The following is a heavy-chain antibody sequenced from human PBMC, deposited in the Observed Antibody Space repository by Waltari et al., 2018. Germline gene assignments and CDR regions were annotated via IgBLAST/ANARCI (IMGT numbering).Heavy chain of an antibody. Sequence: EVQLVESGGGLVQPGGSLRLSCAASGFPFSTYWMNWVRQAPGKGLEWVSNIKKDGSEKYYVDSVKVRFTISRDNAKNSLYLQMNSLRAEDTAVYYCARHYNGLYYGMDVWGQGTTVTVSS. V-gene: IGHV3-7*01. J-gene: IGHJ6*02. D-gene: IGHD3-10*01. CDR1: GFPFSTYW. CDR2: IKKDGSEK. CDR3: ARHYNGLYYGMDV.